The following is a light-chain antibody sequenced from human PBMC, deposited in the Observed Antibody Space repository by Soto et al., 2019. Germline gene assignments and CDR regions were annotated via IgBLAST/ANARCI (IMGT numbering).Light chain of an antibody. Sequence: DIVMTQSPDSLAVSLGERATINCKSSQSIFDTPTNKNYLAWFQQKPGQPPKLLIYGASTRESGVPDRFSGSGSGTDFTLTISSLQAEDVAVYCQQHFVSQRTFGQGTKVEIK. V-gene: IGKV4-1*01. CDR2: GAS. CDR3: QQHFVSQRT. J-gene: IGKJ1*01. CDR1: QSIFDTPTNKNY.